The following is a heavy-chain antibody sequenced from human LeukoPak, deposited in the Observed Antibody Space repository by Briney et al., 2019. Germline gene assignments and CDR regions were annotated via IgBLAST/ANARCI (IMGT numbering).Heavy chain of an antibody. V-gene: IGHV3-48*02. CDR3: ARDLILGLRLGELSLSTPDY. J-gene: IGHJ4*02. CDR2: ISDSGSIT. CDR1: GFAFSSQA. D-gene: IGHD3-16*02. Sequence: PGGSLRLSCAASGFAFSSQAMGWVRQAPGKGLEWVSVISDSGSITYYADSVKGRFTISRDNAKNSLYLQMNSLRDEDTAVYYCARDLILGLRLGELSLSTPDYWGQGTLVTVSS.